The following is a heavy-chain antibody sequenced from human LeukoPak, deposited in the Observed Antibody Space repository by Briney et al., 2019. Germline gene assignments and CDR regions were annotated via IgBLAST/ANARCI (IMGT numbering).Heavy chain of an antibody. J-gene: IGHJ6*02. CDR3: ARELDYYDSSGYYYYYGMDV. CDR1: GYTFTSYG. D-gene: IGHD3-22*01. V-gene: IGHV1-18*01. CDR2: ISAYNGNT. Sequence: GASVKVSCKASGYTFTSYGISWVRQAPGQGLEWMGWISAYNGNTNYAQKLQGRVTMTTDTSTSTAYMELRSLRSDDTAVYYCARELDYYDSSGYYYYYGMDVWGQGTTVTVSS.